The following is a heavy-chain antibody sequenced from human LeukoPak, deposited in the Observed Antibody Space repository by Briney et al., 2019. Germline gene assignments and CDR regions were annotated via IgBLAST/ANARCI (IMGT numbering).Heavy chain of an antibody. J-gene: IGHJ6*03. D-gene: IGHD2-2*01. CDR1: GFTFSSYG. Sequence: PGGSLRLSCAASGFTFSSYGMHWVRQAPGKGLEWVAFIRYDGSNKYYADSVKGRFTISRDNSKNTLYLQMNSLRAEDTAVYYCANAGLYCSSTSCYHYYYYYMDVWGKGTTVTVSS. CDR3: ANAGLYCSSTSCYHYYYYYMDV. CDR2: IRYDGSNK. V-gene: IGHV3-30*02.